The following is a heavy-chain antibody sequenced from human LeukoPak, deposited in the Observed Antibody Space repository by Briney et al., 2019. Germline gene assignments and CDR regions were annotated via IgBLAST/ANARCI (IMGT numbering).Heavy chain of an antibody. V-gene: IGHV3-30*02. CDR1: GFTFRSFA. CDR3: AKSYYYGSGSYSVDY. D-gene: IGHD3-10*01. CDR2: IRYDGSNK. Sequence: GGSLRLSCAASGFTFRSFAVTWVRQAPGKGLEWVAFIRYDGSNKYYADSVKGRFTISRDNSKNTLYLQMNSLRAEDTAVYYCAKSYYYGSGSYSVDYWGQGTLVTVSS. J-gene: IGHJ4*02.